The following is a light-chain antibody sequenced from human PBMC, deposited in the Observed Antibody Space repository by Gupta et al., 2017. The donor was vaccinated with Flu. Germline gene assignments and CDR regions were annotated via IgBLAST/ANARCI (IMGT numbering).Light chain of an antibody. J-gene: IGLJ3*02. CDR3: SSYAGSNTGV. CDR2: DVD. Sequence: QSALTQPRSVSGSPGQSVTISCTGTSGDVGAYIYVSWYQQHTGKAPKLILYDVDKRPSGVPDRFAASKSGNTASLIISGLQAEDEADYHCSSYAGSNTGVFGGGTKLTV. CDR1: SGDVGAYIY. V-gene: IGLV2-11*01.